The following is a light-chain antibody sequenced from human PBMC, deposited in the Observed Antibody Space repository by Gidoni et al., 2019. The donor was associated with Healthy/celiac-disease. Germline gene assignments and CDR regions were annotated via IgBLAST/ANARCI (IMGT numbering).Light chain of an antibody. CDR3: QAWDSSLYV. Sequence: SYELTQPPSVSVSPGQTASITCSGDKLGDNYSCWYQQTPGPSPVLVISQDSKRPSGIPERFSGSNSGNTATLTISGTQAMDEADYYCQAWDSSLYVFGTGTKVTVL. V-gene: IGLV3-1*01. CDR2: QDS. CDR1: KLGDNY. J-gene: IGLJ1*01.